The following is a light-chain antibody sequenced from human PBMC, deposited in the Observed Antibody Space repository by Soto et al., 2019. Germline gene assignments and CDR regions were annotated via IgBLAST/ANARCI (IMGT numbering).Light chain of an antibody. Sequence: QSALTQPASVPGSPGQSITISCTGTSSDVGASKYVSWYQQHPGKAPKLMIYEVSNRPSGVSNRFSGSKSGNTASLTISGLQAEDEADYYCSSYTSTITVLFGGGTKLTVL. CDR1: SSDVGASKY. CDR2: EVS. CDR3: SSYTSTITVL. V-gene: IGLV2-14*01. J-gene: IGLJ2*01.